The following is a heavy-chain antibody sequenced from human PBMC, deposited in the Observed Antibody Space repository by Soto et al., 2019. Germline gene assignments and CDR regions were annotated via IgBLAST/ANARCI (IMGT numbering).Heavy chain of an antibody. V-gene: IGHV4-34*01. CDR2: INHSGST. D-gene: IGHD3-22*01. J-gene: IGHJ5*02. CDR3: ARGYYYDNRPNWFDP. CDR1: GGPFSGYY. Sequence: NPSETLSLTCAVFGGPFSGYYWSWIRQPPGRGLEWIGEINHSGSTNYNPSLKSRVTISVDTSKNQFSLKLSSVTAADTAVYYCARGYYYDNRPNWFDPWGQGTLVTVSS.